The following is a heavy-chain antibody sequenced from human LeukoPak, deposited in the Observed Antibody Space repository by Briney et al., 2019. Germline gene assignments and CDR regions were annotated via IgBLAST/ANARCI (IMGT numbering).Heavy chain of an antibody. CDR3: ARGQYGSGKDI. CDR2: ISWNSGSI. D-gene: IGHD3-10*01. Sequence: GGSLRLSCAASGFTFDDYAMHWVRQAPGKGLEWVSGISWNSGSIGYADSVKGRFTISGDNAKNSLNLQMNSLRAEDTAVYYCARGQYGSGKDIWGQGTMVTVSS. CDR1: GFTFDDYA. V-gene: IGHV3-9*01. J-gene: IGHJ3*02.